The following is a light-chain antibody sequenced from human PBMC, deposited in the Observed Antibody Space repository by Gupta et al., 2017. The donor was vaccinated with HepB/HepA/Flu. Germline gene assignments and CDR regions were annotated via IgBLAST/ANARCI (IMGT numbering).Light chain of an antibody. Sequence: QSVLTQPPSVSAAPGQKVTISCSGSSNIGNNYVAWYQQLPGTAPKLLIYENNKRHSGRPDRFSGSKSGTSATLGITGLQTGDEADYYCVTWETSPTVYVVFGGGTKLTVL. V-gene: IGLV1-51*02. CDR2: ENN. CDR3: VTWETSPTVYVV. J-gene: IGLJ2*01. CDR1: SNIGNNY.